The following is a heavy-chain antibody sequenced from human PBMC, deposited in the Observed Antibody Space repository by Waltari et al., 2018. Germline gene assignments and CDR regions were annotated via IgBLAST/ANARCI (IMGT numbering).Heavy chain of an antibody. CDR3: ARGPRYCSCGSCFRYYYYYGMDF. CDR1: GGSFSGYY. D-gene: IGHD2-15*01. Sequence: QVQLQQWGAGLVTPSETLSLTCAVYGGSFSGYYWSWIRWPPGQGLEWLGEINHRVSTNYNPSRKSRVTRSVDTSKNQFSLKLSSVTAADTAVYYCARGPRYCSCGSCFRYYYYYGMDFWGQGTTVTVSS. CDR2: INHRVST. J-gene: IGHJ6*02. V-gene: IGHV4-34*01.